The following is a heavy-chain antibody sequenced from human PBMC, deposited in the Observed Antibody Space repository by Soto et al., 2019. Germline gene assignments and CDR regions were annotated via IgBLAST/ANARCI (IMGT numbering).Heavy chain of an antibody. CDR1: GFAFSPYA. V-gene: IGHV3-23*01. D-gene: IGHD2-2*02. CDR2: LSGDGTDP. Sequence: GGSLRLSCAASGFAFSPYAISWVRQAPGKGLEWVSTLSGDGTDPYYSNSVKGRFTISRDNSKDTQYLQINSLRTDDPALYFCAPLTPTYTRKYFGYWGQATLVTVSS. J-gene: IGHJ4*01. CDR3: APLTPTYTRKYFGY.